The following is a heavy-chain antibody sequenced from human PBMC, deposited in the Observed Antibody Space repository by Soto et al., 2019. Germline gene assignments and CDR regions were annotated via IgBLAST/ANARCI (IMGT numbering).Heavy chain of an antibody. Sequence: QVQLVQSGAEVKKPGASVKVSCTTSGYTFTLCGITWVRQARGQGLEWMGWISPYNSETKYAEKHDGRITFTTDTSTDTANMELTSLTSDATAEYYCARGGQYRYFDYWGQGTLVTVSS. J-gene: IGHJ4*02. D-gene: IGHD2-2*02. CDR1: GYTFTLCG. V-gene: IGHV1-18*01. CDR2: ISPYNSET. CDR3: ARGGQYRYFDY.